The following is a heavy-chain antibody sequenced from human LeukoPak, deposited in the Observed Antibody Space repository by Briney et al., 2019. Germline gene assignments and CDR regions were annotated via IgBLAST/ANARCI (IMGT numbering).Heavy chain of an antibody. D-gene: IGHD3-10*01. CDR1: GGSFSRYY. CDR3: ARAGYYYGSGIRMPFFDY. V-gene: IGHV4-59*01. J-gene: IGHJ4*02. CDR2: IYYSGST. Sequence: PSETLSLTCTVSGGSFSRYYWSWIRQPPGKGLEYIGYIYYSGSTNYNPSLKSRLTISVDTSNNHFSLKLSSVTAADTAVYYCARAGYYYGSGIRMPFFDYWGQGTLVTVSS.